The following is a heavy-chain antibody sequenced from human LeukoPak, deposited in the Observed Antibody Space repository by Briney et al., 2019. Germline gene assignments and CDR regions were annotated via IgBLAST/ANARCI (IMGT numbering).Heavy chain of an antibody. CDR2: INHSGST. J-gene: IGHJ4*02. Sequence: SETLSLTCAVYGGSFSGYYWSWIRQPPGKGLEWLGEINHSGSTNYNPSLKSRVTISVDTSKNQFSLKLSSVTAADTAVYYCARGLGEWGDWLLGRKGTSKDPFFDYWGQGTLVTVSS. CDR3: ARGLGEWGDWLLGRKGTSKDPFFDY. D-gene: IGHD3/OR15-3a*01. CDR1: GGSFSGYY. V-gene: IGHV4-34*01.